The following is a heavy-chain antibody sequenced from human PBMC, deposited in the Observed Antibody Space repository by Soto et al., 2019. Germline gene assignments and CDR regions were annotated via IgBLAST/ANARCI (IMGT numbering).Heavy chain of an antibody. V-gene: IGHV3-53*01. J-gene: IGHJ4*02. CDR1: GFTVSSNY. Sequence: LRLSCAASGFTVSSNYMSWVRQAPGKGLEWVSVIYSGGSTYYADSVKGRFTISRDNSKNTLYLQMNSLRAEDTAVYYCARGPENYDSSGYYLLFDYWGQGTQVTVSS. CDR3: ARGPENYDSSGYYLLFDY. CDR2: IYSGGST. D-gene: IGHD3-22*01.